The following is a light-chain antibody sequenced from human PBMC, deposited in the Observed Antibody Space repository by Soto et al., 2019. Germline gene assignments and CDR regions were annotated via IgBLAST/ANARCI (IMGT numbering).Light chain of an antibody. Sequence: EIVMTQSPATLSVSPGERVTLSCKASRSVRSNLAWYQQKPGQAPRRLISGASTRATGITDRFSGSGSGTEFTLTINSLQSEDFAVYYCQQYNYWPGTFGQGTKVDIK. V-gene: IGKV3-15*01. CDR1: RSVRSN. J-gene: IGKJ1*01. CDR2: GAS. CDR3: QQYNYWPGT.